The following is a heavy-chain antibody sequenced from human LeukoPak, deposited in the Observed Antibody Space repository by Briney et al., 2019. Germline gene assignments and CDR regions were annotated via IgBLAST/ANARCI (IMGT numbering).Heavy chain of an antibody. CDR1: GDSVSSNSAA. D-gene: IGHD3-22*01. J-gene: IGHJ1*01. Sequence: SQTLSLTCAISGDSVSSNSAAWNWTRQSPSRGLEWLGRTYYRSEWYNDYAVSVKSRININPDTSKNQFSLQLNSVTPEDTAVYYCAQADSTGYFYFQHWGQGTLVTVSS. CDR3: AQADSTGYFYFQH. CDR2: TYYRSEWYN. V-gene: IGHV6-1*01.